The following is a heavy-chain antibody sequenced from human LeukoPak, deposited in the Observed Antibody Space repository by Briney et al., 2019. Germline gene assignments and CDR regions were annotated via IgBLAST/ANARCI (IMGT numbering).Heavy chain of an antibody. CDR1: NYSVRSDLH. V-gene: IGHV4-38-2*02. D-gene: IGHD3-10*01. CDR2: IYQSGHA. J-gene: IGHJ4*02. CDR3: ASLRFGDSYFDF. Sequence: ASETLSLTCKVSNYSVRSDLHWSWIRQSPGRGLEWIASIYQSGHAYYSPSLKSRVLISFDTSKKELSLKINSVTATHTALYYCASLRFGDSYFDFSGQGTQVTVSS.